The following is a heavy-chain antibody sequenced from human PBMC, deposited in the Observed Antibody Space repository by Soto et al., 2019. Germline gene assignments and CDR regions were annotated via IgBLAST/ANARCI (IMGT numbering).Heavy chain of an antibody. Sequence: SVKVSCKASGGTFSSYAISWVRQAPGQGLEWMGGIIPIFGTANYAQKFQGRVIMTRDTSTSTVYMELSSLRTEDTAVYYCARDALAITFGGVIVPGYWGQGTLVTVSS. J-gene: IGHJ4*02. CDR1: GGTFSSYA. D-gene: IGHD3-16*02. V-gene: IGHV1-69*05. CDR2: IIPIFGTA. CDR3: ARDALAITFGGVIVPGY.